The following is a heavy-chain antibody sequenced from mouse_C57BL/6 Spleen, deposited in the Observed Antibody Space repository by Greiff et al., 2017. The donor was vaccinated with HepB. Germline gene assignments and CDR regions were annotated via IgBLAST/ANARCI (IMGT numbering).Heavy chain of an antibody. J-gene: IGHJ3*01. CDR2: ISGGGGNT. Sequence: EVMLVESGGGLVKPGGSLKLSCAASGFTFSSYTMSWVRQTPEKRLEWVATISGGGGNTYYPDSVKGRFTISRDNAKNTLYLQMSSLRSEDTALYYCARNDYDWFAYWGQGTLVTVSA. V-gene: IGHV5-9*01. CDR1: GFTFSSYT. CDR3: ARNDYDWFAY. D-gene: IGHD2-4*01.